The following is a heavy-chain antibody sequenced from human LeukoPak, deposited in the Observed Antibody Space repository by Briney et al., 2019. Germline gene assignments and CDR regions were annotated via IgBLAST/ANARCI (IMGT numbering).Heavy chain of an antibody. J-gene: IGHJ4*02. CDR3: ARDGRSGWYTDTPDY. D-gene: IGHD6-19*01. V-gene: IGHV3-33*01. CDR2: IWYDGSNK. CDR1: GFTFSSYG. Sequence: PGRSLRLSCAASGFTFSSYGMHWVRQAPGKGLEWVAVIWYDGSNKYYADSVKGRFTISRDNSKNTLYLQMNSLRAEDTAVYYCARDGRSGWYTDTPDYWGQGTLVTVSS.